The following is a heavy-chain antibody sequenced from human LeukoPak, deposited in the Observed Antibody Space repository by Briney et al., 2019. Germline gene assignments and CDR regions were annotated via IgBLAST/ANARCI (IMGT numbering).Heavy chain of an antibody. Sequence: PGGSLRLSCAASGFTFSTYAMSWVRQAPGKGLEWVSVISGNGGTTYSADSVKGRFTISRDNSYNTLYLQMNSLRAEDTAVYYCARGSRGAARPRSYMDVWGKGTTVTVSS. CDR1: GFTFSTYA. J-gene: IGHJ6*03. V-gene: IGHV3-23*01. CDR2: ISGNGGTT. D-gene: IGHD6-6*01. CDR3: ARGSRGAARPRSYMDV.